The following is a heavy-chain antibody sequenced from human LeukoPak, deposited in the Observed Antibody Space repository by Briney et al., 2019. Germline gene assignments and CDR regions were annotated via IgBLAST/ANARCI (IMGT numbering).Heavy chain of an antibody. J-gene: IGHJ2*01. V-gene: IGHV1-2*04. CDR1: GYTFTGYY. CDR3: ARVYAGGLGRDSGYFDL. D-gene: IGHD4-23*01. Sequence: ASVKVSCKASGYTFTGYYMHWVRQAPGQGLEWMRWINPNSGGTNYAQKFQGWVTMTRDTSISTAYMERSRLRSDDTAVYYCARVYAGGLGRDSGYFDLWGRGALVTVSS. CDR2: INPNSGGT.